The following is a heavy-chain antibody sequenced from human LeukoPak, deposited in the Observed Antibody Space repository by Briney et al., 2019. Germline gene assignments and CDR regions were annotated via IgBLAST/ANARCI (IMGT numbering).Heavy chain of an antibody. CDR3: ARAVRYSGTFYVHFDY. J-gene: IGHJ4*02. CDR2: INPNSGGT. Sequence: ASVKVSCKASGNTFIGYYMHWVRQAPGQGLERMGWINPNSGGTNYAQKFQGRVTMTTDTSFTTAYMELTRLTSDDTAVYFCARAVRYSGTFYVHFDYWGQGTLVTVSS. V-gene: IGHV1-2*02. CDR1: GNTFIGYY. D-gene: IGHD1-26*01.